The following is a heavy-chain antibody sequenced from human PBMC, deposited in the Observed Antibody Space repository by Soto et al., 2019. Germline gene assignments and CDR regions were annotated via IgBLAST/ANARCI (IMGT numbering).Heavy chain of an antibody. V-gene: IGHV3-66*01. CDR3: ARDKAVALSASWYFDL. CDR1: GFTVSSNY. D-gene: IGHD6-19*01. CDR2: LYSGGTT. Sequence: EVQLVESGGGLVQPGGSLRLSCAASGFTVSSNYMSWVRQAPGKGLEWVSVLYSGGTTHYVDSVKGRFTISRDNSKNTLYLQMNSLRAEDTAVYYCARDKAVALSASWYFDLWGRGTLVTVSS. J-gene: IGHJ2*01.